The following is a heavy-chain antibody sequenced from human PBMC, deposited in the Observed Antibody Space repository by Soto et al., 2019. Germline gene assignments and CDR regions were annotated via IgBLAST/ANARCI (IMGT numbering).Heavy chain of an antibody. CDR1: GFTFSTYW. D-gene: IGHD6-13*01. CDR3: ARGYSTSPNWFDP. Sequence: GGSLRPSCAASGFTFSTYWMSWVRQPPGKGLEWVANIKVDGSEKFYMDSVKGRFTISRDNAKNSLYLQMNSLRAEDTAVYYCARGYSTSPNWFDPWGQGTLVTVSS. V-gene: IGHV3-7*03. CDR2: IKVDGSEK. J-gene: IGHJ5*02.